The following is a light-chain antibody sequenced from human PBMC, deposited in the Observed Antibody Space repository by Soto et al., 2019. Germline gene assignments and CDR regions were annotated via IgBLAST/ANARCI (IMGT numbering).Light chain of an antibody. V-gene: IGKV3-15*01. J-gene: IGKJ1*01. CDR3: QQYNNWPPWT. CDR1: QSVSSN. CDR2: GAS. Sequence: EIVMTQSPATLSVSPGERATLSCRASQSVSSNLAWYQQKPGQAPRFLIYGASTRATGIPARFSGSGSGTEFNLTISRLQSEDFAVYYCQQYNNWPPWTFGQGTKVEIK.